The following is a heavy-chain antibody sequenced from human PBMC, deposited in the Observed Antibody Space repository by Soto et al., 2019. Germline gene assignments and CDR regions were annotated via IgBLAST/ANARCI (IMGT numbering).Heavy chain of an antibody. D-gene: IGHD3-22*01. V-gene: IGHV3-30-3*01. J-gene: IGHJ4*02. CDR2: ISYDGSNK. CDR3: ARYYYNSSGYY. Sequence: GGSLRLSCAASGFTFSSYAMHWVRQAPGKGLEWVAVISYDGSNKHYADSVKGRFTTSRDNSKNTLYLHMNSLRVEDTAVYYCARYYYNSSGYYWGQGTLVTVSA. CDR1: GFTFSSYA.